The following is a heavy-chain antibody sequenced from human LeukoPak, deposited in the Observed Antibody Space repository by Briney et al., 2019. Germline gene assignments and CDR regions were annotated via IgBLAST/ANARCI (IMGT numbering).Heavy chain of an antibody. CDR2: ISGSGGST. D-gene: IGHD3-10*01. Sequence: TGGSLRLSCAASGFTFSSYAMSWVRQAPGKGLESVSAISGSGGSTYYADSVKGRFTISRDNSKNTLYLQMNSLRDEDTAVYYCAKDSPLWGDYGMDVWGQGTTVTVSS. J-gene: IGHJ6*02. V-gene: IGHV3-23*01. CDR3: AKDSPLWGDYGMDV. CDR1: GFTFSSYA.